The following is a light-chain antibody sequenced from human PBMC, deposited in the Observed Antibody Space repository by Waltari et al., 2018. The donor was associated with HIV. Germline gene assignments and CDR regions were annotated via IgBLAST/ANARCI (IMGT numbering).Light chain of an antibody. Sequence: SGLTQPASVSGFPGQPITLSCTGADSHFAFYSFVPWYPQHPGKVPKVILSKVDSRASGVSDRFSDSKSGNTASLTISGLRTEDEGVYFCASYTANDTVMFAGGTTVTVL. CDR1: DSHFAFYSF. CDR3: ASYTANDTVM. J-gene: IGLJ3*02. V-gene: IGLV2-14*01. CDR2: KVD.